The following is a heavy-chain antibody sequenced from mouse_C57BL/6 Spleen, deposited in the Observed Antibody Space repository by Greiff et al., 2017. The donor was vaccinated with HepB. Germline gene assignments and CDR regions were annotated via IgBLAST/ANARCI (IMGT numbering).Heavy chain of an antibody. CDR1: GYTFTSYD. CDR2: IYPRDGST. V-gene: IGHV1-85*01. CDR3: ARRYDYDGYYFDY. D-gene: IGHD2-4*01. J-gene: IGHJ2*01. Sequence: QVQLQQSGPELVKPGASVKLSCKASGYTFTSYDINWVKQRPGQGLEWLGWIYPRDGSTKYNEKFKGKATLTVDTSSSTAYMELHSLTSEDSAVYFCARRYDYDGYYFDYWGQGTTLTVSS.